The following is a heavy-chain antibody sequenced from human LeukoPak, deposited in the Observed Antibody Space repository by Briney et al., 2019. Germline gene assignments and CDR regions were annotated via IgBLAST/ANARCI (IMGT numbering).Heavy chain of an antibody. CDR3: ARSVAGVDY. J-gene: IGHJ4*02. D-gene: IGHD6-19*01. CDR1: GGFISNHY. CDR2: FHYSGST. V-gene: IGHV4-59*11. Sequence: PSETLSLTCTVSGGFISNHYWSWIRQPPGKGLEWIGNFHYSGSTNYNPSLKSRVTISVDTSKNQFSLKLTSVTAADTAVYYCARSVAGVDYWGQGTLVTVSS.